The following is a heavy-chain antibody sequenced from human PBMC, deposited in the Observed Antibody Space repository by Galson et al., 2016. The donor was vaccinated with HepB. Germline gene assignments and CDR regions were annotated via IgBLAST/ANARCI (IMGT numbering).Heavy chain of an antibody. V-gene: IGHV4-30-4*01. J-gene: IGHJ4*02. Sequence: LSLTCSVSGDSISSGNYYWSWIRQTPGRGLEWIGYIYYNGNTYYNPSLKSRVAMSLDTSKNQFSLKLSSVTVADTAVYYCARTFSIFGAECYFDNWGQGTLVTVSS. D-gene: IGHD3-3*01. CDR3: ARTFSIFGAECYFDN. CDR1: GDSISSGNYY. CDR2: IYYNGNT.